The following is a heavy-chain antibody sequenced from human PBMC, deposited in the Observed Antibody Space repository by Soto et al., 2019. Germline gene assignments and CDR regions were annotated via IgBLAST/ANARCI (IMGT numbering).Heavy chain of an antibody. CDR2: IRGSGSST. V-gene: IGHV3-23*01. CDR3: AKDETLRFLEWLSTDAFDI. J-gene: IGHJ3*02. Sequence: GGSLSLSWAGYGSTFSSFAMGWVRQAPGEGLGWVSAIRGSGSSTYYADSVKGRFTISRDNSKNTLYLQMNSLRAEDTAVYYCAKDETLRFLEWLSTDAFDIWGQGTMVTVSS. CDR1: GSTFSSFA. D-gene: IGHD3-3*01.